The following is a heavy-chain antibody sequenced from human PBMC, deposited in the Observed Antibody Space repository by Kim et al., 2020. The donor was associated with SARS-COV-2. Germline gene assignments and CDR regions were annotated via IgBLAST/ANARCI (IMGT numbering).Heavy chain of an antibody. CDR3: AKSGYYDSSGYYWNQEYFQH. D-gene: IGHD3-22*01. Sequence: GRFTISRDNAKNSLYLQMNSLRDEDTAVYYCAKSGYYDSSGYYWNQEYFQHWGQGTLVTVSS. J-gene: IGHJ1*01. V-gene: IGHV3-48*02.